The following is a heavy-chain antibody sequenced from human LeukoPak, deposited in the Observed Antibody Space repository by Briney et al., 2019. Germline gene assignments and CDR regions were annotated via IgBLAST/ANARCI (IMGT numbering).Heavy chain of an antibody. CDR3: AKTGFQWGEYFYYMDV. CDR2: IRNDGNEI. V-gene: IGHV3-30*02. D-gene: IGHD1-14*01. Sequence: PGGSLRLSCAASGFTFSNYAMHWVRQAPGKGLEWVAFIRNDGNEIYYADSVKGRFTISRDNSRDTLYFQMNSLINEDTAVYYCAKTGFQWGEYFYYMDVWGKGTTVTVSS. J-gene: IGHJ6*03. CDR1: GFTFSNYA.